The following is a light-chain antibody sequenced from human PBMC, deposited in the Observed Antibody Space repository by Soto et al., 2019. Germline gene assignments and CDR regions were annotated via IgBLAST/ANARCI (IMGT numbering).Light chain of an antibody. J-gene: IGLJ2*01. CDR3: QSYDSSLSGSYVV. V-gene: IGLV1-40*01. Sequence: QSVLTQPPSVSGAPGQRVTISCTGSSSNIGAGYDVHWYQQLPGTAPKLLIYGNSNQPSGVPDRFSGSKSGTSASLAITGLQAEDVADYYCQSYDSSLSGSYVVFGGGTKLTVL. CDR2: GNS. CDR1: SSNIGAGYD.